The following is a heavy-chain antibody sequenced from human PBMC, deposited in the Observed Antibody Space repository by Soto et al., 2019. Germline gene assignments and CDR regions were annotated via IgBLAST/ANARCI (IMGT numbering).Heavy chain of an antibody. J-gene: IGHJ5*02. CDR1: GFTFSSYA. CDR2: ISGSGGST. D-gene: IGHD3-10*01. CDR3: AKDPMVRNPLQSNWFDP. V-gene: IGHV3-23*01. Sequence: PGGSLRLSCAASGFTFSSYAMSWVRQAPGKGLEWVSAISGSGGSTYYADSVKGRFTISRDNSKNTLYLQMNSLRAEDTAVYYCAKDPMVRNPLQSNWFDPWGQGTLVTV.